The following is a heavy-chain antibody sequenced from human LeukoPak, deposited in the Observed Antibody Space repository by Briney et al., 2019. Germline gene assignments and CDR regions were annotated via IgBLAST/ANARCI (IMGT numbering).Heavy chain of an antibody. CDR1: GGSISSYY. V-gene: IGHV4-59*01. D-gene: IGHD2-8*01. CDR3: TRSTNLEAFDI. J-gene: IGHJ3*02. CDR2: IYYSGST. Sequence: SETLSLTCTVSGGSISSYYWSWIRQPPGKGLEWLGYIYYSGSTNYNPSLKSRVTVSVDTSKNQCSLKLSSVTTADAAVYYCTRSTNLEAFDIWGQGTMVTVSS.